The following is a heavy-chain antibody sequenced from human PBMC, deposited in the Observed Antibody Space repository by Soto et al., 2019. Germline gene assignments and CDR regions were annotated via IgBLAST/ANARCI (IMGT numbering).Heavy chain of an antibody. CDR2: IDEDGGDK. CDR1: GFTFSRHW. V-gene: IGHV3-7*01. D-gene: IGHD6-6*01. Sequence: PGGSLRLSCAASGFTFSRHWMSWLRQAPGKGLEWVANIDEDGGDKYYVDSVKGRFTISRDNAKNSLYLQMTSLRVEDTAVYYCARDGGQLEDYFDYWGQGTTVTVSS. CDR3: ARDGGQLEDYFDY. J-gene: IGHJ4*02.